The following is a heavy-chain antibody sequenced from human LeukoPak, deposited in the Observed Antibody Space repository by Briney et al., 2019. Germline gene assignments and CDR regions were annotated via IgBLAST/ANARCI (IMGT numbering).Heavy chain of an antibody. CDR2: IYPGDSDT. D-gene: IGHD3-3*01. V-gene: IGHV5-51*03. Sequence: KPGESLKISCKGSGYSFTSYWIGWVRQMPGKGLERMGIIYPGDSDTRYSPSFQGQVTISADKSISTAYLQWSSLKASDTAMYYCARRGDYDFWSGYSYYFDYWGQGTLVTVSS. CDR3: ARRGDYDFWSGYSYYFDY. J-gene: IGHJ4*02. CDR1: GYSFTSYW.